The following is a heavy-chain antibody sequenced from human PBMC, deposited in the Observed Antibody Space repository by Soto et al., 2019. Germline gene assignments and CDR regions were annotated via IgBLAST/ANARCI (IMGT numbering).Heavy chain of an antibody. CDR3: SKWQPMDP. J-gene: IGHJ5*02. V-gene: IGHV4-4*02. D-gene: IGHD2-2*01. Sequence: PSETLSLTCTVSGGSIDSSNWWTWARQPPGKGLEWIGEISRTGSTNYNPSLRGRVTMSVDRSNNQFFLKVNSVIAADTAVYYCSKWQPMDPWGQGILVTVSS. CDR1: GGSIDSSNW. CDR2: ISRTGST.